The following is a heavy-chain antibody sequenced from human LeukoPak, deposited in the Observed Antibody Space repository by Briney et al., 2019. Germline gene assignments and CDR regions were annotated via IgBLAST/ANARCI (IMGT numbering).Heavy chain of an antibody. V-gene: IGHV3-30*18. J-gene: IGHJ4*02. CDR1: VFTFSSYG. Sequence: PGRSLRLSCAASVFTFSSYGMHWVRQAPGKGVEWGAVISYDGSNKYYADSVKGRFTISRDNSKNTLYLQMNSLRAEDKAVYYCAKNDGGYSYGYSTYYFDYWGQGTLVTVSS. CDR2: ISYDGSNK. CDR3: AKNDGGYSYGYSTYYFDY. D-gene: IGHD5-18*01.